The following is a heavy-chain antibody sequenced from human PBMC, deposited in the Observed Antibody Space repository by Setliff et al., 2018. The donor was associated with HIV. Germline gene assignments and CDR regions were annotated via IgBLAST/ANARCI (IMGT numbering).Heavy chain of an antibody. D-gene: IGHD3-22*01. Sequence: PGGSLRLSCAASGFTFSSYWMSWVRQAPGKGLEWVANIKQDGSEKYYVDSVKGRFTVSRDNSNHSLFLQMNSLRPEDTALYYCARSTYYFDSSGYKAYYFDYWGQGTQVTVSS. CDR3: ARSTYYFDSSGYKAYYFDY. J-gene: IGHJ4*02. CDR1: GFTFSSYW. CDR2: IKQDGSEK. V-gene: IGHV3-7*03.